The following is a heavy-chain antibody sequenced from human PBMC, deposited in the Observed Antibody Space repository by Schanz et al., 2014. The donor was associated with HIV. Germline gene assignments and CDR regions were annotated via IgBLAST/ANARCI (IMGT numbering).Heavy chain of an antibody. J-gene: IGHJ6*02. CDR2: VYSGGSS. Sequence: QVQLQESGPGLVKPSETLSLTCNVSGDSISNYYWTWIRQPAGRGLEWIGRVYSGGSSNYNPSLRSRVTMSVDTSKNQFSLSLSSVTAADTAVYYCARGARYGMDVWGQGTTVTVSS. V-gene: IGHV4-4*07. CDR1: GDSISNYY. CDR3: ARGARYGMDV.